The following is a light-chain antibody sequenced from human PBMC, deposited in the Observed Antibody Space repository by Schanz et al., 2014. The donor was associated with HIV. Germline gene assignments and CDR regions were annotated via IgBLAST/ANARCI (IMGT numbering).Light chain of an antibody. V-gene: IGLV2-14*03. CDR1: SSDVGGYDY. J-gene: IGLJ1*01. CDR2: DVT. CDR3: LSFDSTLRVFV. Sequence: QSALTQPASVSGSPGQSITIPCTGDSSDVGGYDYVSWYQQHPGKAPKLIIYDVTDRPSGVSNRFSGSKSGNTASLTISGLQAEDEADYYCLSFDSTLRVFVFGSGTKLTVL.